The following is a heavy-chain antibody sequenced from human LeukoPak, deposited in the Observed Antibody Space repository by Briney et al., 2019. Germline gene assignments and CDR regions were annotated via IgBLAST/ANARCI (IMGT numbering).Heavy chain of an antibody. V-gene: IGHV3-33*01. CDR2: IWYDGSNK. D-gene: IGHD4-17*01. CDR3: ARPDYGDFEYYFDY. Sequence: GGSLRLSCAASGFTFSSYGMHWVRQAPGKGLEWVAVIWYDGSNKYYVDSVKGRFTISRDNSKNTLHLQMNSLRAEDTAVYYCARPDYGDFEYYFDYWGQGTLVTVSS. CDR1: GFTFSSYG. J-gene: IGHJ4*02.